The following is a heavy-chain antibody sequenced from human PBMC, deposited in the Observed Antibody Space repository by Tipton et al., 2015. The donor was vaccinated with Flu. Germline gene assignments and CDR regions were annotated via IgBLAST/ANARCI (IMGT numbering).Heavy chain of an antibody. V-gene: IGHV4-59*01. CDR1: NGSLSSYY. Sequence: TLSLTCIVSNGSLSSYYWNWIRQSPGKGLEWIGYIYNTVYTKYNPSLKSRVAISVDTSKNQFSLRLSSVIAADTAVYFCARDPSLGMPEYFDSWGQGTLVTVSS. J-gene: IGHJ4*02. CDR3: ARDPSLGMPEYFDS. CDR2: IYNTVYT. D-gene: IGHD2-2*01.